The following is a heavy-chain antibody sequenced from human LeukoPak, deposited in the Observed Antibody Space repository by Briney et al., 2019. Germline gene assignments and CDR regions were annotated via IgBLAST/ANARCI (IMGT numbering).Heavy chain of an antibody. D-gene: IGHD4-17*01. CDR2: IHPNSGDT. Sequence: ASVKVSRKASGYTFIGYYMHWVRQAPGQGLEWMGWIHPNSGDTNYAQSFQGRGTMTRDTSISTAYMELSRLRSNDTAVYYCAIHTGTNSFFDFWGQGTLVTVSS. CDR3: AIHTGTNSFFDF. V-gene: IGHV1-2*02. J-gene: IGHJ4*02. CDR1: GYTFIGYY.